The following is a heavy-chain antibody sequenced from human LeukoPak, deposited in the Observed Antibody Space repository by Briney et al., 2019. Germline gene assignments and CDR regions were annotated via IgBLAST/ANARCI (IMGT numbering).Heavy chain of an antibody. CDR2: IYWNGAST. Sequence: PGGSLRLSCAASGFTFDDYGMSWVRQVAGQGLEWVSGIYWNGASTGYADSVKGRFTISRDNAKKSLYLQMNSLRAEDTALYYCARGSTMVSDYGGQGTLVTVS. CDR3: ARGSTMVSDY. V-gene: IGHV3-20*04. D-gene: IGHD3-10*01. CDR1: GFTFDDYG. J-gene: IGHJ4*02.